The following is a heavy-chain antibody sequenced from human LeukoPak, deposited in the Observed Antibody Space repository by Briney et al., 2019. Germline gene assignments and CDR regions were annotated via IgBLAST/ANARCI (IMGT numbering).Heavy chain of an antibody. CDR1: GGSISSSSYY. CDR2: IYYSGST. J-gene: IGHJ3*02. D-gene: IGHD3-9*01. CDR3: ARAYYDILTGYAFDI. Sequence: SETLSLTCTVSGGSISSSSYYWGWIRQPPGKGLEWLGSIYYSGSTYYNPSLKSRVNISVDTSKNQFSLKLSSVTAADTAVYYCARAYYDILTGYAFDIWGQGTMVTVSS. V-gene: IGHV4-39*01.